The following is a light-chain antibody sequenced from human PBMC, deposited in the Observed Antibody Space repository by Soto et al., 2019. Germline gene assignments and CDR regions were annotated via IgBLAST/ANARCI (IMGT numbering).Light chain of an antibody. CDR2: GAS. V-gene: IGKV3-20*01. Sequence: ELVLTQSPGTLSLSPGERATLSCRASQSLSSRNLAWYQQKPGQAPSLLIFGASNRATGIPDRFSGSGSGTDFNFTIGRLEPEDFAMYYCQQYSDSPPTFGQGTKVDIK. CDR3: QQYSDSPPT. CDR1: QSLSSRN. J-gene: IGKJ1*01.